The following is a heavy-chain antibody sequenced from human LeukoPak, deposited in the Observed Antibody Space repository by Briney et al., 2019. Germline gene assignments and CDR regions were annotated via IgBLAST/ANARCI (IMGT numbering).Heavy chain of an antibody. Sequence: GGSLRLSCAASRFTFSSYGMHWVRQAPGKGLEWLANINQDGSQTSYVDSVRGRFTVSRDNPKNSLYLQMNSLRADDTAVYYCARDSSPRYSGYDWVFWGRGTLVTVSS. CDR2: INQDGSQT. J-gene: IGHJ4*02. CDR1: RFTFSSYG. D-gene: IGHD5-12*01. V-gene: IGHV3-7*01. CDR3: ARDSSPRYSGYDWVF.